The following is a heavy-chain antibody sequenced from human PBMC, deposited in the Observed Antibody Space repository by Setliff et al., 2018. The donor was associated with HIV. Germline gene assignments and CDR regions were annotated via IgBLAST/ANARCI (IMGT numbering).Heavy chain of an antibody. CDR1: GGSFSGYY. J-gene: IGHJ4*02. CDR2: IYYSGST. D-gene: IGHD6-13*01. CDR3: ARGRGSSSSWPIDY. V-gene: IGHV4-34*01. Sequence: SETLSLTCAVYGGSFSGYYWTWIRQPPGRGLEWIGSIYYSGSTYYTPSLKSRVTISVDTSKNQFSLKLSSVTAADTAVYFCARGRGSSSSWPIDYWGQGTLVTVSS.